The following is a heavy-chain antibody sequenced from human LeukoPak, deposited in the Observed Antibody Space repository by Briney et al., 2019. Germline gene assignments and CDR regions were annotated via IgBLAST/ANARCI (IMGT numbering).Heavy chain of an antibody. Sequence: ASVKVSCKASGYTFTSYGISWVRQAPGQGLEWMGWISAYNRNTNYAQKLQGRVTMTTDTSTSTAYMELRSLRSDDTAVYYCARIPDFYGALYYYYYMDVWGKGTTVTISS. D-gene: IGHD4-17*01. CDR3: ARIPDFYGALYYYYYMDV. V-gene: IGHV1-18*01. CDR2: ISAYNRNT. J-gene: IGHJ6*03. CDR1: GYTFTSYG.